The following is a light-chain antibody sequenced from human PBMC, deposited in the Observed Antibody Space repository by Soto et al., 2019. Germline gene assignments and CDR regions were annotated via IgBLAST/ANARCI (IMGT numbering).Light chain of an antibody. CDR3: QQRSNWPPQIT. J-gene: IGKJ4*01. CDR1: QSVSSY. Sequence: EIVLTQSPATLSLSPGERATLSCRASQSVSSYLAWYQQKPGQAPRLLIYDSSNRATGIPARFSGSGSGTDFTLTISSLEPEDHAVYYCQQRSNWPPQITFGGGTKVEIK. CDR2: DSS. V-gene: IGKV3-11*01.